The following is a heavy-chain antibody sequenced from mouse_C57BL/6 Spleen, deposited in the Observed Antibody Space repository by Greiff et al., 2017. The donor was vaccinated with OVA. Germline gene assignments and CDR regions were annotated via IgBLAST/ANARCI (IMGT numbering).Heavy chain of an antibody. CDR3: ARGSYYSSYFDY. V-gene: IGHV1-76*01. CDR2: IYPGSGNT. J-gene: IGHJ2*01. Sequence: QVQLQQSGAELVRPGASVKLSCKASGYTFTDYYINWVKQRPGQGLEWIARIYPGSGNTYYNEKFKGKATLTAEKSSSTAYLQLSSLTSEDSAVYFFARGSYYSSYFDYWGPGTTLPVSS. CDR1: GYTFTDYY. D-gene: IGHD2-5*01.